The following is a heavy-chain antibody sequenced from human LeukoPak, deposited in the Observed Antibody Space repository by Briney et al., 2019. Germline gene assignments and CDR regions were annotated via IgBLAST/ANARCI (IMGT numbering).Heavy chain of an antibody. J-gene: IGHJ4*02. CDR1: GYTFTSYG. V-gene: IGHV1-18*01. CDR2: ISAYNGNT. Sequence: GASVKVSCKASGYTFTSYGISWVRQAPGQGLEWMGWISAYNGNTNYAQKLQGRVTMTTDTSTSTAYMELRSLRSDDAAVYYCARGDILTGSKPYYFDYWGQGTLVTVSS. D-gene: IGHD3-9*01. CDR3: ARGDILTGSKPYYFDY.